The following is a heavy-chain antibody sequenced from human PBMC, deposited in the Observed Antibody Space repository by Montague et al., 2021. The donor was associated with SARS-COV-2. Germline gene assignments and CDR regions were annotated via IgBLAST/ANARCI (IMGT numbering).Heavy chain of an antibody. J-gene: IGHJ6*02. CDR2: INQNGGT. CDR3: ARGPMYEVIGGVMVTLYYYAMAV. CDR1: AGSFSDYY. D-gene: IGHD3-16*01. V-gene: IGHV4-34*01. Sequence: SETLSLTCAVYAGSFSDYYWSWIRQSPGKGLEWLGEINQNGGTNXNPSLKSRLIISVDTSKKQFSLNLTSVTAADTAVYYCARGPMYEVIGGVMVTLYYYAMAVWGQGTTVTVSS.